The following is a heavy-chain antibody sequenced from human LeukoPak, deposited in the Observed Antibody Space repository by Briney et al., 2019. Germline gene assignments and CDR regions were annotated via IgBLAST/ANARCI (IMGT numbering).Heavy chain of an antibody. CDR1: GFTFSSYS. V-gene: IGHV3-21*01. D-gene: IGHD6-13*01. CDR3: ASGWDSSSWYY. Sequence: GESLKISCAASGFTFSSYSMNWVRQAPGKGLEWVSSISSSSSYIYYADSVKGRFTISRDNAKNSLYLQMNSLRAEDTAVYYCASGWDSSSWYYWGQGTLVTVSS. CDR2: ISSSSSYI. J-gene: IGHJ4*02.